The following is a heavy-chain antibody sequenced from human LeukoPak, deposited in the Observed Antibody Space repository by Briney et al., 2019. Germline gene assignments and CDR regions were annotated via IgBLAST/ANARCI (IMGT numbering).Heavy chain of an antibody. CDR2: MNPNSGNT. J-gene: IGHJ4*02. D-gene: IGHD3-10*01. Sequence: ASVKVSCKASGYTFTSYDINWVRQATGQGLEWMGWMNPNSGNTGYAQKFQGRVTMTRNTSISTAYMELSSLRSEDTAVYYCARSITMVRGVFKGLDYWGQGTLVTVSS. CDR3: ARSITMVRGVFKGLDY. V-gene: IGHV1-8*01. CDR1: GYTFTSYD.